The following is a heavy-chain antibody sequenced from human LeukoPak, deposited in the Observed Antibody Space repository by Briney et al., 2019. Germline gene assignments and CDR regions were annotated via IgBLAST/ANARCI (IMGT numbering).Heavy chain of an antibody. CDR3: ASRYCSSTSCYWTFDY. J-gene: IGHJ4*02. CDR1: GGSFSGYY. D-gene: IGHD2-2*01. Sequence: SETLSLTCAVYGGSFSGYYWSWIRQPPGKGLEWIGEINHSGSTNYNPSFKSRVTISVDTSKNQFSLKLSSVTAADTAVYYCASRYCSSTSCYWTFDYWGQGTLVTVSS. CDR2: INHSGST. V-gene: IGHV4-34*01.